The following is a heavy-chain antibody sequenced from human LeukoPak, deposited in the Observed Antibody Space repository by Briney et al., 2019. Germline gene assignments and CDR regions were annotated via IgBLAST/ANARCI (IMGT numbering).Heavy chain of an antibody. D-gene: IGHD4-17*01. CDR2: IYTGGST. CDR3: ARGLFSYGDYDPLDYFDY. Sequence: SETLSLTCTVSGGSISSYYWSWIRQPAGKGLEWIGRIYTGGSTNYNPSLKSRVTMSVDTSKNQFSLKLSSVTAADTAVYYCARGLFSYGDYDPLDYFDYWGQGTLVTVSS. J-gene: IGHJ4*02. V-gene: IGHV4-4*07. CDR1: GGSISSYY.